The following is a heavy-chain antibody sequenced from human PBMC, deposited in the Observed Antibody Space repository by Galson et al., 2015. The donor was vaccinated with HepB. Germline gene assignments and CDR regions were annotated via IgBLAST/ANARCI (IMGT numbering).Heavy chain of an antibody. V-gene: IGHV3-30*18. CDR1: GFTFSSYG. CDR3: AKGGPFDQSGPRYGMDV. CDR2: ISYDGSNK. D-gene: IGHD3-3*01. Sequence: SLRLSCAASGFTFSSYGMHWVRQAPGKGLEWVAVISYDGSNKYYADSVKGRFTISRDNSKNTLYLQMNSLRAEDTAVYYCAKGGPFDQSGPRYGMDVWGQGTTVTVSS. J-gene: IGHJ6*02.